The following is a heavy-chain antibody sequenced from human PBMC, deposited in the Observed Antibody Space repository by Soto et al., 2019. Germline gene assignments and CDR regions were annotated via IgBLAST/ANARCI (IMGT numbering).Heavy chain of an antibody. CDR1: GFTFSNYG. Sequence: QVQLVESGGGVVQPGRSLRLSCASSGFTFSNYGMHWVRQAPGKGPEWVAVIWYDGSNKYYADSVKGRFTISRDNSKNTLYLQMNRRRAEDTAVYYCASALETGDYWGQGTLVTVSS. V-gene: IGHV3-33*01. CDR2: IWYDGSNK. J-gene: IGHJ4*02. CDR3: ASALETGDY.